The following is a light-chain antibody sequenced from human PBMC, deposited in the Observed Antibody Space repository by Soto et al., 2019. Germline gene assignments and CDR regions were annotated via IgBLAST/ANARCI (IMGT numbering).Light chain of an antibody. J-gene: IGLJ1*01. CDR2: EGS. CDR1: ISDVGRFDV. V-gene: IGLV2-23*01. Sequence: QSVLTQPASVSGSLGQSIPISCAGTISDVGRFDVVSWFQQHPGQVPKLIIYEGSRRPSGVSSRFSGSKSGNTASLTISGLQAEDEADYYGCAYVGARTYVFGTGTKVTVL. CDR3: CAYVGARTYV.